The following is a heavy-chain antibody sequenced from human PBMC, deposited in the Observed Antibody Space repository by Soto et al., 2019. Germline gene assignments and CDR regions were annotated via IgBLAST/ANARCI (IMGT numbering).Heavy chain of an antibody. D-gene: IGHD6-13*01. CDR2: INSDESTT. V-gene: IGHV3-74*01. CDR1: GFTFNIYW. Sequence: EVQLVESGGGLVQPGGSLRLSCAASGFTFNIYWMHWVRQAPGKGLVWVSRINSDESTTNYADSVKGRFTISRDNAKNTLYLQVDSLRAEDTAVYYCVRGPSGQLGNWFDPWGQGTLVTVSS. J-gene: IGHJ5*02. CDR3: VRGPSGQLGNWFDP.